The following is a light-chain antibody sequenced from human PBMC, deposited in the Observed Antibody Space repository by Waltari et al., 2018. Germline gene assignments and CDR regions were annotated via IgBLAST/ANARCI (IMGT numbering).Light chain of an antibody. V-gene: IGKV1-39*01. J-gene: IGKJ1*01. CDR3: QQSYSTPRT. CDR2: AAS. CDR1: QSICNY. Sequence: DLQMTQSPSSLSASVRDSLTITSRASQSICNYLNWYQKKPGKAPKPLIYAASSLQSGVPSRFSGSGSGTDFTLTISSLQPEDFATYYSQQSYSTPRTFGQGTKVEIK.